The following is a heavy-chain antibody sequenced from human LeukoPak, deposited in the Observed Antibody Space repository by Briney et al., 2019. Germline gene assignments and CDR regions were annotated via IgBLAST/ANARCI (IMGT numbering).Heavy chain of an antibody. Sequence: SPSETLSLTCTVSGGSISSGGYYWSWIRQPAGKGLEWIGRIYTSGTTNYNPSLKSRVTMSIDTSKDQFSLKVTSVHLANPPVYNRPRVAYFGGDCYFAYWGQGTRSPSPQ. J-gene: IGHJ4*02. V-gene: IGHV4-61*02. CDR3: PRVAYFGGDCYFAY. CDR2: IYTSGTT. D-gene: IGHD2-21*02. CDR1: GGSISSGGYY.